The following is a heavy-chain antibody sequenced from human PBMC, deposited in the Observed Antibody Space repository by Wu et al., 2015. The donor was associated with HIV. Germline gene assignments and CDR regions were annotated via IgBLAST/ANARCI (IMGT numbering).Heavy chain of an antibody. J-gene: IGHJ4*02. Sequence: QVQLVQSGAEVKKPGSSVKVSCKTSGDSFNNNAISWVRLAPGQGLEWMGRIIPIFGTANYAQKFQGRVTITTDESTSTAYMELSSLRSEDTAVYYCARVGGYSYGFDYWGQGTLVTVSS. V-gene: IGHV1-69*05. D-gene: IGHD5-18*01. CDR2: IIPIFGTA. CDR1: GDSFNNNA. CDR3: ARVGGYSYGFDY.